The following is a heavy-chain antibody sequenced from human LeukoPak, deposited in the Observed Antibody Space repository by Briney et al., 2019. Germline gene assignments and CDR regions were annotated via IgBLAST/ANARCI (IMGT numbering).Heavy chain of an antibody. J-gene: IGHJ4*02. D-gene: IGHD3-22*01. CDR3: AREWGLESSGYYYAY. CDR1: GGTFSSYA. V-gene: IGHV1-69*13. Sequence: SVKVSCKASGGTFSSYAISWVRQAPGQGLEWMGGIIPIFGTANYAQKFQGRVTITADESTSTAFMELSSLRSEDTAVYYCAREWGLESSGYYYAYWGQGTLVTVSS. CDR2: IIPIFGTA.